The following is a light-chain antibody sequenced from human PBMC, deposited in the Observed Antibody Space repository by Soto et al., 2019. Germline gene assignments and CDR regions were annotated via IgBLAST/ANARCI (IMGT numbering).Light chain of an antibody. Sequence: DILMTQSPLSLPVTPGEPASISCRSSQSLLHSNGYXYLDWYLQKPGQSPQLLIYLGSNRASGVHDRFSGSGSGTHFTLKISRVEAEDVGVYYCMQARQNLWTFGQGTKVDIK. V-gene: IGKV2-28*01. CDR1: QSLLHSNGYXY. CDR2: LGS. CDR3: MQARQNLWT. J-gene: IGKJ1*01.